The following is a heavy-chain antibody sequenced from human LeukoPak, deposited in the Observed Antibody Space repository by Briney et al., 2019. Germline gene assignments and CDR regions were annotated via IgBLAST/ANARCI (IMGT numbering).Heavy chain of an antibody. V-gene: IGHV3-7*01. CDR3: ARGESSSWFSYYFDY. CDR1: GFTFSSYA. CDR2: IKQDGSEK. J-gene: IGHJ4*02. Sequence: PGGSLRLSCAASGFTFSSYAMNWVRQAPGKGLEWVANIKQDGSEKYYVDSVKGRFTISRDNAKNSLYLQMNSLRAEDTAVYYCARGESSSWFSYYFDYWGQGTLVTVSS. D-gene: IGHD6-13*01.